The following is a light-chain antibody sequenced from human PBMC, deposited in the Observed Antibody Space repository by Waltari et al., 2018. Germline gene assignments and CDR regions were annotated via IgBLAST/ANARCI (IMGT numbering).Light chain of an antibody. CDR2: DNS. J-gene: IGLJ1*01. V-gene: IGLV1-40*01. CDR3: QSYDTSLSGYV. CDR1: SSNIGAGYD. Sequence: QPVLTQPPSVSGAPGQRVTISCTGSSSNIGAGYDVHWYQQLPGTAPQVIVSDNSDRPSGVPDRCSGSKSDTSASLAITGLQAEDEADYYCQSYDTSLSGYVFGTGTKVTVL.